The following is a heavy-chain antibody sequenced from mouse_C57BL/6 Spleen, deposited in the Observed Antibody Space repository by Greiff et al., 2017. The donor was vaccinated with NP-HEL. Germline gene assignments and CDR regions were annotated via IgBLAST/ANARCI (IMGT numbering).Heavy chain of an antibody. CDR1: GYSFTDYN. J-gene: IGHJ2*01. CDR2: INPNYGAT. CDR3: ARSYYYGSMGYFDY. Sequence: VQLQQSGPELVKPGASVKISCKASGYSFTDYNMNWVKQSHGKSLEWIGVINPNYGATSYNQKFKGKATLTVDQSSSTAYMQLNSLTSEDSAVYYCARSYYYGSMGYFDYWGQGTTLTVSS. D-gene: IGHD1-1*01. V-gene: IGHV1-39*01.